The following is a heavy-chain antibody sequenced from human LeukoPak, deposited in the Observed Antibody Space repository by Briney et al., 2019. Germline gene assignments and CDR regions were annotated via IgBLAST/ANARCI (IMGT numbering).Heavy chain of an antibody. Sequence: ASVKVSCKASGGTFSSYAISWVRQAPGQGLEWMGGIIPIFGTANYAQKFQGRVTITADKSTSTAYMELSSLRSEDTAVYYCARDDRGSGSYLSRNNWFDPWGQGTLVTVSS. J-gene: IGHJ5*02. D-gene: IGHD1-26*01. CDR2: IIPIFGTA. CDR3: ARDDRGSGSYLSRNNWFDP. V-gene: IGHV1-69*06. CDR1: GGTFSSYA.